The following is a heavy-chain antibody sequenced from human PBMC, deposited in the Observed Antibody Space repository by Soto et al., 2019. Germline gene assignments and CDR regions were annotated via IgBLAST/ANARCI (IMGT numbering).Heavy chain of an antibody. V-gene: IGHV1-46*01. CDR2: IVPTGGST. J-gene: IGHJ4*02. CDR1: GYNFTTYY. CDR3: ARAPSRATIDDN. D-gene: IGHD6-13*01. Sequence: QVQLVQSGGEVKKPGASVKVSCKTSGYNFTTYYIHWVRQDPGQGLEWMGMIVPTGGSTTYTHRFPGRVTMTRHTSTSAVFMERSSLKSEDTAVYYCARAPSRATIDDNWGQATLVAVSS.